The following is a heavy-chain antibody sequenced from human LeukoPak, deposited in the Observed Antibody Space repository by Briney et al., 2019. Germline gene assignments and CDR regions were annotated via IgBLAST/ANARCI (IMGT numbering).Heavy chain of an antibody. CDR2: ISSAGGTT. J-gene: IGHJ1*01. CDR3: VKVGDSGYGEYYQH. V-gene: IGHV3-64D*06. CDR1: GFTFRDYP. D-gene: IGHD5-12*01. Sequence: PGGSLRLSCSASGFTFRDYPIHWVRQDPGEGLQYVSAISSAGGTTYYADSVRGRFTISRDNSKNTLYLQMSSLRAEDTALYYCVKVGDSGYGEYYQHWGQGTLVTVSS.